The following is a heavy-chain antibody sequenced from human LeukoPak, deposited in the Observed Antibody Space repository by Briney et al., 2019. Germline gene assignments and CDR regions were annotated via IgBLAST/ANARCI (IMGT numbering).Heavy chain of an antibody. D-gene: IGHD3-16*01. CDR1: GYTFTDYY. V-gene: IGHV1-2*06. CDR3: ARDGGDNWFDP. CDR2: INPNSGGT. J-gene: IGHJ5*02. Sequence: ASVTVSCKASGYTFTDYYMHWVRQAPGQGLEWMGRINPNSGGTNYAQKFQGRVTMTRDTSISTAYMELSRLRSDNTAVYYCARDGGDNWFDPWGQGTLVTVSS.